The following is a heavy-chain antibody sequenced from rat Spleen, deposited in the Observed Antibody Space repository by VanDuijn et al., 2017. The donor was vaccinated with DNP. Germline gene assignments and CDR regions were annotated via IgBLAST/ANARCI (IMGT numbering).Heavy chain of an antibody. Sequence: EVQLVESGGDLVQPGRSLKLSCVASGFTFNNYWMTWIRQVPGKGLEWVASITSSGGSTYYPDSVKGRFTISRDNARSTLYLQMDSLRSEDTATYYCTTDFERGYWGQGTLVTVSS. J-gene: IGHJ3*01. D-gene: IGHD1-11*01. CDR3: TTDFERGY. V-gene: IGHV5-31*01. CDR2: ITSSGGST. CDR1: GFTFNNYW.